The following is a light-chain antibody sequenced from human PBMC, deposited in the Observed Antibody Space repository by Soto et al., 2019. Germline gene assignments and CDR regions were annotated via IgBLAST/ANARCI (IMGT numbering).Light chain of an antibody. J-gene: IGLJ1*01. CDR1: SSDIGSYNR. CDR2: EVS. Sequence: QSALTQPASVSGSPGQSITISCTGTSSDIGSYNRVSWYQQPPGTAPKLIIYEVSNRPSGVPDRFSGSKSGNTASLTISGLRAEDEADYYCNSFTTSSTYVFGTGTKVTVL. CDR3: NSFTTSSTYV. V-gene: IGLV2-18*02.